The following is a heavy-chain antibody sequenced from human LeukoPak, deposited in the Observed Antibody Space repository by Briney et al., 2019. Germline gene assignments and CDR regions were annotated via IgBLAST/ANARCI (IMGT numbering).Heavy chain of an antibody. CDR2: IIPIFGTA. Sequence: SVKVSCKASGGTFSSYAISWVRQAPGQGLEWMGGIIPIFGTANYAQKFQGRVTITADKSTSTAYMGLSSLRSEDTAVYYCARVREDNYYYYYMDVWGKGTTVTVSS. CDR3: ARVREDNYYYYYMDV. V-gene: IGHV1-69*06. CDR1: GGTFSSYA. J-gene: IGHJ6*03. D-gene: IGHD5-24*01.